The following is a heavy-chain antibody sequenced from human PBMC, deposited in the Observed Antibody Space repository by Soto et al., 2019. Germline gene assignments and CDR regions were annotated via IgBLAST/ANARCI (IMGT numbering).Heavy chain of an antibody. Sequence: ASVKVSCKASGYTFTTYAMHWVRQAPGQRLEWMGWINAGNGNTKYSQKFQGRVTITRDTSASTAYMELSSLRSEDTAVYYCAGGRASGSFYLLDYWGQGTWVTAPQ. CDR1: GYTFTTYA. D-gene: IGHD3-10*01. CDR3: AGGRASGSFYLLDY. V-gene: IGHV1-3*01. J-gene: IGHJ4*02. CDR2: INAGNGNT.